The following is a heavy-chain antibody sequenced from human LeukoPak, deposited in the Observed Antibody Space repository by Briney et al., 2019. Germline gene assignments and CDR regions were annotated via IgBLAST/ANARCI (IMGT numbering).Heavy chain of an antibody. CDR2: ISGSGGST. CDR1: GFTFSSYA. D-gene: IGHD3-22*01. Sequence: GGSLGLSCAASGFTFSSYAMSWVRQAPGKGLEWVSAISGSGGSTYYADFVKGRFTISRDNSKNTLYLQMNSLRAEDTAVYYCAKADSGYDYTQNYYDSSGYYLPFDYWGQGTLVTVSS. V-gene: IGHV3-23*01. J-gene: IGHJ4*02. CDR3: AKADSGYDYTQNYYDSSGYYLPFDY.